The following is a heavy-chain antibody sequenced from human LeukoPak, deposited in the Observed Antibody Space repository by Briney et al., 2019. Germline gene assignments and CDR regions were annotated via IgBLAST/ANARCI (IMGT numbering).Heavy chain of an antibody. V-gene: IGHV3-7*01. Sequence: PGGSLRLSCTVSGFPFSTYWVNWVRQAPGKGLEGVANIKLDESDKYYVDSVNGRFTISRDNAKASYYREMNRLTVVAAAIYYCTTGHYGIYAWGKGTMVTVSS. CDR2: IKLDESDK. CDR1: GFPFSTYW. CDR3: TTGHYGIYA. J-gene: IGHJ6*04.